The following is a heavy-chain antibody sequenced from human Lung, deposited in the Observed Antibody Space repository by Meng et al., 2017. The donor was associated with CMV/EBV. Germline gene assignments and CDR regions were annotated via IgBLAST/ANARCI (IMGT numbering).Heavy chain of an antibody. J-gene: IGHJ4*02. Sequence: ACRLRLSSYAMSWVRQAPGKGLEWVSAISGSGGSTYYADAVKGRFTISRDNSKNTLYLQMNSLRAEDTAVYYCAKFRSGNDWVPDYWGQGTLVTVSS. CDR3: AKFRSGNDWVPDY. CDR2: ISGSGGST. CDR1: RLRLSSYA. D-gene: IGHD5-12*01. V-gene: IGHV3-23*01.